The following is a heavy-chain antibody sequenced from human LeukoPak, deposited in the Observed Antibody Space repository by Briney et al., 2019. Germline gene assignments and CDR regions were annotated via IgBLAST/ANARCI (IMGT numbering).Heavy chain of an antibody. CDR3: AKDGIPWYSSGWNY. V-gene: IGHV3-23*01. CDR1: GFTFSSYA. Sequence: SGGSLRLSCAASGFTFSSYAMSWVRQAPGKGLEWVSAISGSGGSTYYADSVKGRFTISRDNSKSTLYLQMNSLRAEDTAVYYCAKDGIPWYSSGWNYWGQGTLVSVSS. D-gene: IGHD6-19*01. J-gene: IGHJ4*02. CDR2: ISGSGGST.